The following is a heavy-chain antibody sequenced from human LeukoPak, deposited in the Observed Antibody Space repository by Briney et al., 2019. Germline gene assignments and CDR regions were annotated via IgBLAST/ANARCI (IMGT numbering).Heavy chain of an antibody. J-gene: IGHJ5*02. Sequence: SETLSLTCTVSGGSISSGSYYWSWIRQPAGKGLEWIGRIYTSGSTNYNPSLKSRVTISVDTSKNQFSLKLCSVTAADTAVYYCARVGRYCSSTSCYTGWFDPWGQGTLVTVSS. CDR3: ARVGRYCSSTSCYTGWFDP. CDR2: IYTSGST. CDR1: GGSISSGSYY. V-gene: IGHV4-61*02. D-gene: IGHD2-2*02.